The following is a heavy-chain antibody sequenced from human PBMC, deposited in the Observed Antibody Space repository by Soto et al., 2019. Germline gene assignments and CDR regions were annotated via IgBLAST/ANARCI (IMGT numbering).Heavy chain of an antibody. CDR2: INHSGST. J-gene: IGHJ5*02. Sequence: SETLSLTCAVYGGSFSGYYWSWIRQPPGKGLEWIGEINHSGSTNYNPSLKSRVTISVDTSKNQFSLKLSSVTAADTAVYYCARGIRCSGGSCYSFRWFDPWGQGTLVTVSS. CDR1: GGSFSGYY. CDR3: ARGIRCSGGSCYSFRWFDP. D-gene: IGHD2-15*01. V-gene: IGHV4-34*01.